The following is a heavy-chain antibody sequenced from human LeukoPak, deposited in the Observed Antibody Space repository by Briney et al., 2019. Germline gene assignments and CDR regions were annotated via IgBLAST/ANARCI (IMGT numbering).Heavy chain of an antibody. D-gene: IGHD2-15*01. J-gene: IGHJ4*02. CDR1: GYTFPSYG. CDR2: ISAYDGNT. V-gene: IGHV1-18*01. CDR3: ARVGAYCSGGSCYLDY. Sequence: ASVKVSCKASGYTFPSYGISWVRQAPGQGLEWMGWISAYDGNTNNAQKLQGRVTMTTDTSTSTAYMELRSLRSDDTAVYYCARVGAYCSGGSCYLDYWGQGTLVTVSS.